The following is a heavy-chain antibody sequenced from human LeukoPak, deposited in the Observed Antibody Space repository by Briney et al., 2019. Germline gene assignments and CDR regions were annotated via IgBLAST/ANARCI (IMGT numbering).Heavy chain of an antibody. Sequence: ASVKVSCKVSGYTLTELSMHWVRQAPGKGLEWMGGFDPEDGETIYAQKFQGRVTITADESTSTAYMELSSLRSEDTAVYYCARVGAAVTTSPAPFFDYWGQGTLVTVSS. CDR3: ARVGAAVTTSPAPFFDY. D-gene: IGHD4-17*01. CDR1: GYTLTELS. J-gene: IGHJ4*02. CDR2: FDPEDGET. V-gene: IGHV1-24*01.